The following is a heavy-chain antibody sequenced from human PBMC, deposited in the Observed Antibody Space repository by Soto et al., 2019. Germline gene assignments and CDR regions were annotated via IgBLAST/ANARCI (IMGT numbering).Heavy chain of an antibody. J-gene: IGHJ4*02. D-gene: IGHD2-8*01. V-gene: IGHV4-59*08. Sequence: ETLSLTCTVSGGSISNYYWSWIRQPPGKGLEWIGYIYYSGSTKYNPSLKSRVTISVDTSKNQFSLKLSSVTAADTAVYYCARRRRNGYYFDDWGQGMLVTVSS. CDR1: GGSISNYY. CDR2: IYYSGST. CDR3: ARRRRNGYYFDD.